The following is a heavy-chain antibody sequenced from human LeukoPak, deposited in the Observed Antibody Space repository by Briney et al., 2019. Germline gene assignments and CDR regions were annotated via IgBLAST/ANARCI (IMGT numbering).Heavy chain of an antibody. CDR2: IYYSGST. J-gene: IGHJ5*02. D-gene: IGHD2-15*01. V-gene: IGHV4-61*01. Sequence: SETLSLTCTVSGGSVSSGSYYWSWIRQPPGKGLEWIGYIYYSGSTNYNPSLKSRVTISVDTSKNQFSLMLSSVTAADTAVYYCAREYCSGGSCYWFDPWGQGTLVTVSS. CDR3: AREYCSGGSCYWFDP. CDR1: GGSVSSGSYY.